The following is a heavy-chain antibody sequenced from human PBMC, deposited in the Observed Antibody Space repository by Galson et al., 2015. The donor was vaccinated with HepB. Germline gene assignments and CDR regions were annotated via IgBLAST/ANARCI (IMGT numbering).Heavy chain of an antibody. CDR2: INSDGSST. Sequence: LRLSCAASGFTFSSYWMHWVRQAPGKGLVWVSRINSDGSSTSYADSVKGRFTISRDNAKNTLYLQMNSLRAEDTAVYYCARASGYSSSSGISYYFDYWGQGTLVTVSS. J-gene: IGHJ4*02. CDR1: GFTFSSYW. CDR3: ARASGYSSSSGISYYFDY. D-gene: IGHD6-6*01. V-gene: IGHV3-74*01.